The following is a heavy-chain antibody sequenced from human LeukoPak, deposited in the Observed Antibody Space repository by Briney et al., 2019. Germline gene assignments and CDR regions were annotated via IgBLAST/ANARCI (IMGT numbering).Heavy chain of an antibody. CDR2: ISTSSYYI. Sequence: GGSLRLSCAASGFTLRSYNMHWVRQAPGKGLEWVSYISTSSYYIYYADSVKGRFTISRDDAKNSLFLQMNSLRAEDAAIYYCARDASGSSTGLIDSWGQGTLVTVSS. V-gene: IGHV3-21*01. J-gene: IGHJ4*02. D-gene: IGHD1-26*01. CDR3: ARDASGSSTGLIDS. CDR1: GFTLRSYN.